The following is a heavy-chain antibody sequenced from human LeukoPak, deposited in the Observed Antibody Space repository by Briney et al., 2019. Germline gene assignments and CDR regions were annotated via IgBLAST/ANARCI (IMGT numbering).Heavy chain of an antibody. J-gene: IGHJ6*02. D-gene: IGHD5-18*01. CDR2: IYSGGST. CDR1: GFTFSSYS. Sequence: GGSLRLSCAASGFTFSSYSMNWVRQAPGKGLEWVSVIYSGGSTYYADSVKGRFTISRDNSKNTLYLQMNSLRAEDTAVYYCARGRIQLWPSYYYYYYGMDVWGQGTTVTVSS. CDR3: ARGRIQLWPSYYYYYYGMDV. V-gene: IGHV3-66*01.